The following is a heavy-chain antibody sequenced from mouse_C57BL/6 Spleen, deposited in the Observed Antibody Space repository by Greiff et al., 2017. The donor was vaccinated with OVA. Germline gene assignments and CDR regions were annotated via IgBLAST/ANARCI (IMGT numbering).Heavy chain of an antibody. D-gene: IGHD2-3*01. Sequence: LVVESGGGLVKPGGSLKLSCAASGFTFSSYAMSWVRQTPEKRLEWVATISDGGSYTYYPDNVKGRFTISRDNAKNNLYLQMSHLKSEDTAMYYCARVDGYYRYFDVWGTGTTVTVSS. CDR3: ARVDGYYRYFDV. CDR2: ISDGGSYT. V-gene: IGHV5-4*01. CDR1: GFTFSSYA. J-gene: IGHJ1*03.